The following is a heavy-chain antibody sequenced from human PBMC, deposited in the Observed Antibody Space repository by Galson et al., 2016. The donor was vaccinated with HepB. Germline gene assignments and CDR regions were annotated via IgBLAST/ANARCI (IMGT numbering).Heavy chain of an antibody. Sequence: SLRLSCAASGFTFSSYEMNWVRQAPGKGLEWLSYISNSGTAIYYADSVKGRFTISRDNAKKSLYLQMNSLRVGDTAVYYCARRPYGSYAFDIWGQGTMVTVSS. D-gene: IGHD3-10*01. CDR1: GFTFSSYE. CDR3: ARRPYGSYAFDI. CDR2: ISNSGTAI. V-gene: IGHV3-48*03. J-gene: IGHJ3*02.